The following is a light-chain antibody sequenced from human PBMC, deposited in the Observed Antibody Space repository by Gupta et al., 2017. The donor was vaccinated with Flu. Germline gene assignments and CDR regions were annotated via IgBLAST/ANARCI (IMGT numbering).Light chain of an antibody. V-gene: IGLV2-14*01. CDR1: SSDIGAYNY. CDR3: SSYISNNTRV. Sequence: QSALTQPASVSGSPGQSITISCTGTSSDIGAYNYVSWYQQHPGKAPKLMIYEVSNRPSGISNRFSGSKSGNTASLTISVLQDEDESDYYCSSYISNNTRVFGGGTKLTVL. CDR2: EVS. J-gene: IGLJ3*02.